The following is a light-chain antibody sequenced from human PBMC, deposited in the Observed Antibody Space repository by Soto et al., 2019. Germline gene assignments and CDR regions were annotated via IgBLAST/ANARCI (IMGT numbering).Light chain of an antibody. V-gene: IGKV3-20*01. CDR3: QQYGSSSWT. Sequence: EIVLTQSPGTLSLSPGERATLSCRASQSVSSSSLAWYQQKPGQAPRLLIYGVSSRATGIPDRFSGSGSGTDFTLTISRLEPKDFAVYYCQQYGSSSWTFGQGTKVEIK. J-gene: IGKJ1*01. CDR2: GVS. CDR1: QSVSSSS.